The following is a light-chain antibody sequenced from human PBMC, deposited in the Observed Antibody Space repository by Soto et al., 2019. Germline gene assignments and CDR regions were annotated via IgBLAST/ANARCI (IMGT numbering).Light chain of an antibody. J-gene: IGKJ5*01. CDR1: QGISSA. CDR2: DAS. V-gene: IGKV1-13*02. CDR3: QQFNRDPHRIT. Sequence: AIQLTQSPSSLSASVGDRVTITCRASQGISSALAWYQQKPGKAPKLLIYDASSLESGVTSRFSGSGSGTDFTLNISSLQPEDFATYYCQQFNRDPHRITFGQGTRLEIK.